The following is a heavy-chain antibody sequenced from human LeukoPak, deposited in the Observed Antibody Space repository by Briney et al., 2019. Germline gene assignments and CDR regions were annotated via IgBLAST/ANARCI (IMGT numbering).Heavy chain of an antibody. CDR2: IYHSGST. J-gene: IGHJ4*02. D-gene: IGHD3-10*01. CDR1: GGSISSSNW. Sequence: SETLSLTCAVSGGSISSSNWWSWVRQPPGKGLEWIGEIYHSGSTNYNPSLKSRVTISVDKSKNKFSLKLSSVTAADTAVYYCARIRTPNYYGSGGGDFDYWGQGTLVTVSS. CDR3: ARIRTPNYYGSGGGDFDY. V-gene: IGHV4-4*02.